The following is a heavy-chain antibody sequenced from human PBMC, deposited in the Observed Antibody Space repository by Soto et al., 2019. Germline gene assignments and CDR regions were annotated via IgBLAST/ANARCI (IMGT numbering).Heavy chain of an antibody. CDR3: ARDRLEWLLKSVGMDV. Sequence: GGSLRLSCVASEFTFNTYNMVWIRQAPGKGLGWVAIIWYDGTNKYYGDSVRGRFTIYRDNSKNTVYLQMNSLKAEDTAFFYCARDRLEWLLKSVGMDVWGQGTTVTVSS. CDR1: EFTFNTYN. CDR2: IWYDGTNK. J-gene: IGHJ6*02. D-gene: IGHD3-3*01. V-gene: IGHV3-33*01.